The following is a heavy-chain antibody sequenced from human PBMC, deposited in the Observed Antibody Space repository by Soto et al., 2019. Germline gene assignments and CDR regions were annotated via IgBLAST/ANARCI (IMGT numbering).Heavy chain of an antibody. CDR2: IYPGDSDT. D-gene: IGHD3-9*01. CDR1: GYSFTSYW. Sequence: GESLNISCKVSGYSFTSYWFVGVRRMPGKGVEWVGIIYPGDSDTRYSPSFQVQVTISADKSISTAYLQWSSLKASDTAMYYCARQGGDILNGVHPFDLWGHAPRATVPS. CDR3: ARQGGDILNGVHPFDL. J-gene: IGHJ3*01. V-gene: IGHV5-51*01.